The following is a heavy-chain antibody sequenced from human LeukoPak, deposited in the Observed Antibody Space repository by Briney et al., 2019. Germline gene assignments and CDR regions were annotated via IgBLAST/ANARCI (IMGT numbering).Heavy chain of an antibody. Sequence: ASVKVSCKASGYTFTSYYIHWVRQAPGQGLEWMGIINPSGGSTNYAQKFQGRVTMTRNTSISTAYMELSSLRSEDTAVYYCARGPVLHSGSYYVLGYYYYGMDVWGQGTTVTVSS. D-gene: IGHD1-26*01. CDR1: GYTFTSYY. V-gene: IGHV1-46*01. CDR3: ARGPVLHSGSYYVLGYYYYGMDV. J-gene: IGHJ6*02. CDR2: INPSGGST.